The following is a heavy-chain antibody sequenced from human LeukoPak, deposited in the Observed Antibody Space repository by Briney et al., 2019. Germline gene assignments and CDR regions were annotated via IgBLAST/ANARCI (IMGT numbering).Heavy chain of an antibody. CDR1: GFTFSSYA. J-gene: IGHJ3*01. CDR3: GASSGWGAFDV. D-gene: IGHD6-25*01. CDR2: IYYGGTT. Sequence: PGGSLRLSCAASGFTFSSYALSWVRQAPGKGLEWILSIYYGGTTYYNPSLKSRVTKSVDTSKNQFSLNLYSVTAADTAVYYCGASSGWGAFDVWGRGTMVTVSS. V-gene: IGHV4-59*05.